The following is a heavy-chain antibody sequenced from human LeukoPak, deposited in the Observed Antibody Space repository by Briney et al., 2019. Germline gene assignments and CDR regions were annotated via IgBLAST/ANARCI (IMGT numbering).Heavy chain of an antibody. D-gene: IGHD2-2*01. Sequence: VWSLSLSRAASVFTVSSNYRRWVRPAPGKGLERVSVIYSGGSTYYADCVKGRFTISRDNSKNTLYLQMNSLRAEDTAVYYCARIGCSSTSCPDYFGYWGQGTLVTVSS. CDR2: IYSGGST. J-gene: IGHJ4*02. CDR3: ARIGCSSTSCPDYFGY. V-gene: IGHV3-53*01. CDR1: VFTVSSNY.